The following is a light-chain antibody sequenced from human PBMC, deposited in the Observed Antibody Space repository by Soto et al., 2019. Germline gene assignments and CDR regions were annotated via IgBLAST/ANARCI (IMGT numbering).Light chain of an antibody. V-gene: IGKV3-11*01. CDR3: QQRSNWPPS. J-gene: IGKJ5*01. CDR2: DAS. CDR1: QSVSSY. Sequence: EIAVTQSPATLSLSPVERATLSCRASQSVSSYLAWYQQKPGQAPRLLIYDASNRATGITARFSGSGSGTDFTLTISSLEPEDVAVYYCQQRSNWPPSFGQGTRLEIK.